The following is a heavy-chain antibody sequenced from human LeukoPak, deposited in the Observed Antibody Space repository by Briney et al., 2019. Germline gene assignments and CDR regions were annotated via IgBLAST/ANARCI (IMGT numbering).Heavy chain of an antibody. J-gene: IGHJ4*02. CDR3: AKARYSNYRPYGGFDY. D-gene: IGHD4-11*01. CDR1: GFTFYDYA. CDR2: ISWNSGSI. V-gene: IGHV3-9*01. Sequence: GGSLRLSCAASGFTFYDYAMHWVRHAPGKGLEGGSGISWNSGSIVYADSVKGRLTISRDNAKNSLYLQMNSLRAEDTALYYCAKARYSNYRPYGGFDYWGQGTLVTVSS.